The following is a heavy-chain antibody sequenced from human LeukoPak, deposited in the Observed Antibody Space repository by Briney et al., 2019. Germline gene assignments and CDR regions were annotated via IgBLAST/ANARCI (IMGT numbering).Heavy chain of an antibody. Sequence: GGSLRLSCAAAGFTFSDAWMSWVRQAPGKGLEWVSAISGSGGSTYYADSVKGRFTISRDNSKNTLYLQMNSLRAEDTAVYYCAKDFLSGYYYDSSGYSWGQGTLVTVSS. J-gene: IGHJ5*02. CDR2: ISGSGGST. V-gene: IGHV3-23*01. D-gene: IGHD3-22*01. CDR3: AKDFLSGYYYDSSGYS. CDR1: GFTFSDAW.